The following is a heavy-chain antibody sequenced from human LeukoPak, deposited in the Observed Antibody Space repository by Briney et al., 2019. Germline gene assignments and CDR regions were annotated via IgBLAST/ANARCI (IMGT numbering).Heavy chain of an antibody. CDR2: INPNSGGT. J-gene: IGHJ4*02. Sequence: ASVKVSCKASGYTFTGYYMHWVRQAPGQGLEWMGWINPNSGGTNYAQKFQGRVTMTRDTSISTAYMELSSLRSDDTAVYYCARSIATAGTDYWGQETLVTVSS. V-gene: IGHV1-2*02. D-gene: IGHD6-13*01. CDR3: ARSIATAGTDY. CDR1: GYTFTGYY.